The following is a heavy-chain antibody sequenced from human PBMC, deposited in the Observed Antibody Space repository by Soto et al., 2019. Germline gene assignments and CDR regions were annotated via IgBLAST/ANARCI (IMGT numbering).Heavy chain of an antibody. Sequence: ASVKVSCKASGYTFTSYGISWVRQAPGQGLEWMGWISAYNGNTNYAQKLQGRVTMATDTSTSTAYMELRSLRSDDTAVYYCAREDAVVVGANGDAFAIWGQRTIVTVSS. D-gene: IGHD2-21*01. J-gene: IGHJ3*02. V-gene: IGHV1-18*01. CDR3: AREDAVVVGANGDAFAI. CDR1: GYTFTSYG. CDR2: ISAYNGNT.